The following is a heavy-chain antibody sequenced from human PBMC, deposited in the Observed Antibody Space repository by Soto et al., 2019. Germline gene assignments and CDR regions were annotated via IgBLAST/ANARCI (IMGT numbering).Heavy chain of an antibody. CDR1: GVTFSNYT. CDR2: ISRSSRNI. CDR3: ARDLKVAGTNSFYSCGMDD. J-gene: IGHJ6*02. V-gene: IGHV3-21*01. D-gene: IGHD6-19*01. Sequence: EVQLVGSGGGLVKPGGSLRLSCTDSGVTFSNYTMNWVRQAPGKGLEWVSSISRSSRNIYYADSVKGRFTISRDNAKNALYIQMNSLRAEDSAVYYCARDLKVAGTNSFYSCGMDDWGQGTPVTVSS.